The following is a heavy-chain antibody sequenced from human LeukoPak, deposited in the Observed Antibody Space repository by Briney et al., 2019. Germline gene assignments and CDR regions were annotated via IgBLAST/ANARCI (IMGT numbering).Heavy chain of an antibody. D-gene: IGHD5-24*01. CDR2: IYSGGST. J-gene: IGHJ4*02. CDR3: ARDLEMATTL. CDR1: GFTVSSNY. Sequence: GGSLRLSCAASGFTVSSNYMSWVRRAPGKGLEWVSVIYSGGSTYYADSVKGRFTISRDNSKNTLYLQMNSLRAEDTAVYYCARDLEMATTLGGQGTLVTVSS. V-gene: IGHV3-66*02.